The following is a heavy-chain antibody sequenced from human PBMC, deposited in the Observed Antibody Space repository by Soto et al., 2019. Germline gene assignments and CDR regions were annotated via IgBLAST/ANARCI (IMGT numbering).Heavy chain of an antibody. D-gene: IGHD2-15*01. CDR3: ARGTYCSGASCPGYNWFDP. CDR2: IYHSGST. V-gene: IGHV4-4*02. Sequence: PSETLSLTCAVSGGSISSSNWWSWVRQPPGKGLEWIGEIYHSGSTNYSPSLKSRVTISVDKSKNQFSLKLSSVTAADTAVYYCARGTYCSGASCPGYNWFDPWGQGTLVTVS. J-gene: IGHJ5*02. CDR1: GGSISSSNW.